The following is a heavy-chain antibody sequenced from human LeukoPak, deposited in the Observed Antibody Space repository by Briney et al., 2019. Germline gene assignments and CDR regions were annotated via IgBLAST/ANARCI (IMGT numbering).Heavy chain of an antibody. CDR1: GYTFTSYY. D-gene: IGHD2-2*01. CDR3: ARGPGYCSSTSCSGGIVY. V-gene: IGHV1-46*01. CDR2: INHSGGST. Sequence: ASVKVSCKASGYTFTSYYMHWVRQAPGQGLEWMGIINHSGGSTSNAQKFQGRVTMTRDTSTSTVYMELSSLRAEDMTVYYCARGPGYCSSTSCSGGIVYWGQGTLVTVSS. J-gene: IGHJ4*02.